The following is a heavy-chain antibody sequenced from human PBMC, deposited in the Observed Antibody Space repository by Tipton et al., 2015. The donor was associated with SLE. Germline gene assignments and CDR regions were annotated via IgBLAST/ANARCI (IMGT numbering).Heavy chain of an antibody. CDR1: TYSISSGFY. D-gene: IGHD5-18*01. Sequence: TLSLTCAVSTYSISSGFYWAWIRQPPGKGLEWIGSIYHSGSTYYNPSLKSRVTISVDTSKNQFSLKLSSVTAADTAVYYCASSGIQLWLDDAFDIWGQGTMVTVSS. CDR3: ASSGIQLWLDDAFDI. V-gene: IGHV4-38-2*01. CDR2: IYHSGST. J-gene: IGHJ3*02.